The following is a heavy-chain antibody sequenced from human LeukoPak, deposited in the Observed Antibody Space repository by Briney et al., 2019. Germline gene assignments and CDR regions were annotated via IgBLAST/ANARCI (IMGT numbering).Heavy chain of an antibody. V-gene: IGHV3-15*01. Sequence: GGSLRLSCAASGFTFSNAWMSWVRQASGKGLEWVGRIKSKTDGGTTDYAAPVKGRFTISRDDSKNTLYLQMNSLKTEDTAVYYCTTAVTFGGVIVIPHDYWGQGTLVTVSS. J-gene: IGHJ4*02. CDR3: TTAVTFGGVIVIPHDY. CDR2: IKSKTDGGTT. D-gene: IGHD3-16*02. CDR1: GFTFSNAW.